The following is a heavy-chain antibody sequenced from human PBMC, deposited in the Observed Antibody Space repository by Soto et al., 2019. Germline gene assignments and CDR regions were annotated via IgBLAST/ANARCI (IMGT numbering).Heavy chain of an antibody. CDR2: IYYSGST. Sequence: QVQLQESGPGLVKPSQTLSLTCTVSGSSISSGNYYWSRIRQHPGKGLEWIGYIYYSGSTYYNPSLKSRVTISVDTSKNQFSLKLSSVTVADTAVYYCASTYYNASSGPFDYWGQGTLVTVSS. D-gene: IGHD3-22*01. J-gene: IGHJ4*02. CDR3: ASTYYNASSGPFDY. CDR1: GSSISSGNYY. V-gene: IGHV4-31*03.